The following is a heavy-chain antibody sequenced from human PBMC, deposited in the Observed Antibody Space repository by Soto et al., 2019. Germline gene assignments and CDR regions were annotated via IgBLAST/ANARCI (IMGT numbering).Heavy chain of an antibody. CDR2: IYYSGST. Sequence: SETLSLTCTVSGDSISSSTYFWGWVLHPPGKGLEWIGSIYYSGSTYYNPSLKSRVTISVDTSKNHFSLKLSSVTAADTAVYYCAIHLGEGYFDYWGQGTLVTVSS. CDR1: GDSISSSTYF. V-gene: IGHV4-39*01. CDR3: AIHLGEGYFDY. J-gene: IGHJ4*02.